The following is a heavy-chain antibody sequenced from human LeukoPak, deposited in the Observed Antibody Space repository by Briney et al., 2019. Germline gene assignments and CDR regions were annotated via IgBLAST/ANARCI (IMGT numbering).Heavy chain of an antibody. CDR2: IIPIFGTA. J-gene: IGHJ4*02. CDR1: GGTFSSYA. CDR3: ARVGGYYNPLIAY. Sequence: SVKVSCKASGGTFSSYAISWVRQAPGQGLVWMGGIIPIFGTANYAQKFQGRVTITADESTSTAYMELSSLRSEDTAVYYCARVGGYYNPLIAYWGQGTLVTVSS. D-gene: IGHD3-9*01. V-gene: IGHV1-69*13.